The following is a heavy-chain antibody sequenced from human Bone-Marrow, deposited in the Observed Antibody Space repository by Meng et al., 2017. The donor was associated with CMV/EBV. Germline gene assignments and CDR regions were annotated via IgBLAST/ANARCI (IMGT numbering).Heavy chain of an antibody. Sequence: SVKVSCKASGGTFSSYAISWVRQAPGQGLEWMGGIIPILGIANYAQKFQGRVTITADKSTSTAYMELSSLRSEDTAVYYCAKGGSRFLEWSIDYWVQGTLVTVSS. CDR3: AKGGSRFLEWSIDY. D-gene: IGHD3-3*01. CDR1: GGTFSSYA. V-gene: IGHV1-69*10. J-gene: IGHJ4*02. CDR2: IIPILGIA.